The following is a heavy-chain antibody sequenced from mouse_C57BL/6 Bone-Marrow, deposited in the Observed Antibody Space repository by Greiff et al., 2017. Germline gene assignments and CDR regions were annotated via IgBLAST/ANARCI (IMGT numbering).Heavy chain of an antibody. V-gene: IGHV1-64*01. D-gene: IGHD1-1*01. CDR2: IHPNSGST. CDR1: GYTFTSYW. Sequence: QVQLQQPGAELVKPGASVKLSCKASGYTFTSYWMHWVKQRPGQGLEWIGMIHPNSGSTNYHEKFKSKATLTVDKDSRTADMQLSSLPSEDSAVYYGAMYDYGSSSAWFAYWGEGTLVTVSA. CDR3: AMYDYGSSSAWFAY. J-gene: IGHJ3*01.